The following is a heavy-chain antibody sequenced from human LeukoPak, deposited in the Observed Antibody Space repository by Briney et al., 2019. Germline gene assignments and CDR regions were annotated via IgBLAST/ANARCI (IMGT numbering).Heavy chain of an antibody. D-gene: IGHD2-15*01. V-gene: IGHV3-20*03. CDR2: RNGGRI. Sequence: TGRSLRLSYAPSGFSVEGFGMRWVRQHPGKGLEWVSGRNGGRIGYADTVKGRFTISRDNAKNSLYLQMNSLRAEDSALYYCARAPDIVVVVANANLDYWGQGTLVTVSS. CDR1: GFSVEGFG. J-gene: IGHJ4*02. CDR3: ARAPDIVVVVANANLDY.